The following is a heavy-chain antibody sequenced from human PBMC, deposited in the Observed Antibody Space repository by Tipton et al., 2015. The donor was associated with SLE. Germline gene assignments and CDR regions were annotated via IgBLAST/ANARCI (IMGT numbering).Heavy chain of an antibody. CDR1: GFTFSSYA. CDR3: AGGTAARYFDY. J-gene: IGHJ4*02. D-gene: IGHD6-6*01. CDR2: ISSNGGST. Sequence: GSLRLSCAASGFTFSSYAMHWVRQAPGKGLEYVSAISSNGGSTYYADSVKGRFTISRDNSKNTLYLQMGSLRAEDMAVYYCAGGTAARYFDYWGQGTLVTVSS. V-gene: IGHV3-64*02.